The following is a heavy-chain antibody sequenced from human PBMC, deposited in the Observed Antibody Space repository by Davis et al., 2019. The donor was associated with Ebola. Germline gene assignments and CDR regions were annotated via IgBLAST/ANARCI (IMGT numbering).Heavy chain of an antibody. D-gene: IGHD3-3*01. CDR2: IIPILGIA. J-gene: IGHJ5*02. CDR3: AGSILEQYNWFDP. CDR1: GGTFSSYA. V-gene: IGHV1-69*04. Sequence: AASVKVSCKASGGTFSSYAISWVRQAPGPRLEWMGRIIPILGIANYAQKFQGRVTITADKSTSTAYMELSSLRSEDTAVYYCAGSILEQYNWFDPWGQGTLVTVSS.